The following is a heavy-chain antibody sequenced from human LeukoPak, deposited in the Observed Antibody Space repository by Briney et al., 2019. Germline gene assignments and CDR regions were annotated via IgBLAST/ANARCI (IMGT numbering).Heavy chain of an antibody. CDR3: RSNSFSQVDY. J-gene: IGHJ4*02. Sequence: GGSLLLSCSASGYTFSIDSMNWVRQAPGKGLEWVSSISSSSLYIYYADSVKGRFTISRDNAKNSLYLQMNSLRDDDTAVYFCRSNSFSQVDYWGQGTLVTVSS. D-gene: IGHD3-16*02. CDR1: GYTFSIDS. CDR2: ISSSSLYI. V-gene: IGHV3-21*01.